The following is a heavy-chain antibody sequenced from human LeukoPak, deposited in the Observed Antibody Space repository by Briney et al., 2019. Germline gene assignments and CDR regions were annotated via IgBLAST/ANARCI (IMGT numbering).Heavy chain of an antibody. CDR2: IIPIFGTA. V-gene: IGHV1-69*01. CDR1: GGTFSSYA. Sequence: GASVKVSCKASGGTFSSYAISWVRQAPGQGLEWMGGIIPIFGTANYAQKFQGRVTITADESTSTAYMELSSLRSEDTAVYYCAREPYDSSGYYYVHYYGMDVWGQGTTVTVSS. CDR3: AREPYDSSGYYYVHYYGMDV. J-gene: IGHJ6*02. D-gene: IGHD3-22*01.